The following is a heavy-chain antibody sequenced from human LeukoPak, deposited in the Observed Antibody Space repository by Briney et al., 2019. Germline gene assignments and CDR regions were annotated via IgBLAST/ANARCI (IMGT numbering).Heavy chain of an antibody. CDR1: GFTFDDYA. CDR3: AKEDITMVRGVIISNGMDV. J-gene: IGHJ6*02. D-gene: IGHD3-10*01. V-gene: IGHV3-9*01. Sequence: GGSLRLSCAASGFTFDDYAMHWVRQAPGKGLEWVSGISWNSGSIGYADSVKGRFTISRDNAKNSLYLQMNSLRGEDTALYYCAKEDITMVRGVIISNGMDVWGQGTTVTVSS. CDR2: ISWNSGSI.